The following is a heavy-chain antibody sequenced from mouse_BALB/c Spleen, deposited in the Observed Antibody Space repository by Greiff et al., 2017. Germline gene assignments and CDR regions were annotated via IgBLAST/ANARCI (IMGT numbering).Heavy chain of an antibody. V-gene: IGHV14-4*02. Sequence: VQLQQSGAELVRSGASVKLSCTASGFNITDYYMHWVKQRPEQGLEWIGWIDPENGDTEYAPKFQGKATMTADTSSNTAYLQLSSLTSEDTAVYYCNAWEYDGCDYWGQGTTLTVSS. CDR3: NAWEYDGCDY. CDR1: GFNITDYY. J-gene: IGHJ2*01. D-gene: IGHD2-14*01. CDR2: IDPENGDT.